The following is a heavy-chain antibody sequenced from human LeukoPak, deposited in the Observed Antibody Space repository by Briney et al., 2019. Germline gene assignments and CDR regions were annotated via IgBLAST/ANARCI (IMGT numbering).Heavy chain of an antibody. J-gene: IGHJ4*02. CDR3: AKDRGSGWYYFDY. Sequence: GGSLRLSCAASGFTFDDYAMHWVRQAPGKGLEWISGISWNSGSIGYADSVKGRFTISRDNAKNSLYLQMNSLRAEDTALYYCAKDRGSGWYYFDYWGQGTLVTVSS. CDR1: GFTFDDYA. CDR2: ISWNSGSI. D-gene: IGHD6-19*01. V-gene: IGHV3-9*01.